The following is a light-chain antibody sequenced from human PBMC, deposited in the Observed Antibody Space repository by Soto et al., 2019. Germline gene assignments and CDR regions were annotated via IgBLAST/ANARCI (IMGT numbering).Light chain of an antibody. CDR1: QSVSSSY. V-gene: IGKV3-20*01. J-gene: IGKJ5*01. Sequence: IAFTLSPGPLSLPPGERATLSCRASQSVSSSYLAWYQQKPGQAPRLLIYGASSRATGIPDRFSGSGSGTDFTLTISRLEPEDFAVYYCQQYGSSPPMTFGQGTRLEI. CDR2: GAS. CDR3: QQYGSSPPMT.